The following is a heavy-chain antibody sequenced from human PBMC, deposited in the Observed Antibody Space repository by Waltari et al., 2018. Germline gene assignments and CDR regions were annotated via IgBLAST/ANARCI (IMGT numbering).Heavy chain of an antibody. CDR3: ARKDIVVVVAARSDAFDI. D-gene: IGHD2-15*01. CDR1: GYSISSGYY. CDR2: IYHSGGT. Sequence: QVQLQESGPGLVKPSETLSLTCAVSGYSISSGYYWGWIRQPPGKGLEWIGGIYHSGGTYYNPSLKGRVTISVDTSKNQFSLKLSSVTAADTAVYYCARKDIVVVVAARSDAFDIWGQGTMVTVSS. J-gene: IGHJ3*02. V-gene: IGHV4-38-2*01.